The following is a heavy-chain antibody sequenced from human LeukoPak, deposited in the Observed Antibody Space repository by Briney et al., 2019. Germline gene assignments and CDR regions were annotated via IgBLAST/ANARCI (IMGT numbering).Heavy chain of an antibody. CDR2: INHSGST. CDR3: ARVRFVATTYFDY. Sequence: SETLSLTCAVYGGSFSGYYWSWIRQPPGKGLEWIGEINHSGSTNYNPSLKSRVTISVDTSKNQFSLKLSSVTAADTAVYYCARVRFVATTYFDYWGQGTLVTVSS. D-gene: IGHD5-12*01. J-gene: IGHJ4*02. CDR1: GGSFSGYY. V-gene: IGHV4-34*01.